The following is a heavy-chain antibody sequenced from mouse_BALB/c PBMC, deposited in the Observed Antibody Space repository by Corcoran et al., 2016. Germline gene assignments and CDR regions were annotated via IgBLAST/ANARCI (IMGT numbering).Heavy chain of an antibody. J-gene: IGHJ1*01. D-gene: IGHD1-1*01. CDR1: GFNIKDTY. Sequence: EGKRKKRGEELVKPGASVKLSCTASGFNIKDTYMHWVKQRPEQGLEWIGRIDPANGNTKYDPKFQGKATITADTSSNTAYLQLSSLTSEDTSVYYCARRYYYGRGYFDVWGAGTTVTVSS. CDR2: IDPANGNT. V-gene: IGHV14-3*02. CDR3: ARRYYYGRGYFDV.